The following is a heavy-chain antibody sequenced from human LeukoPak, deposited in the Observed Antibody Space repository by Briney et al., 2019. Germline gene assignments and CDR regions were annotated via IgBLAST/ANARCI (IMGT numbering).Heavy chain of an antibody. CDR1: GXTFDDYG. V-gene: IGHV3-20*04. D-gene: IGHD3-10*01. CDR3: ARVPHYYGSGTYLSYFDY. CDR2: INWTGSST. Sequence: PGGSLRLSCAASGXTFDDYGVSWVRQAPGKGLEWVSGINWTGSSTGYADSVKGRFTISRDNAKNSLYLQMNSLRAEDTALYYCARVPHYYGSGTYLSYFDYWGQGTLVTVSS. J-gene: IGHJ4*02.